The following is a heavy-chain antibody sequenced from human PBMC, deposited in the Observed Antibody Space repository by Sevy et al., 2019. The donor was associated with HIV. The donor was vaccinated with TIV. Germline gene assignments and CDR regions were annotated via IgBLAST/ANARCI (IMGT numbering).Heavy chain of an antibody. CDR3: ARSTQVAGRSNRFDP. Sequence: ASVKVSCKASGYTFTSYGISWVRQAPGQGLEWMGWISTYNTVRNSAQKFHDRVTMTIDTSTSTAYMELRGLRSDDTAVYYCARSTQVAGRSNRFDPWGQGTLVTVSS. CDR2: ISTYNTVR. CDR1: GYTFTSYG. J-gene: IGHJ5*02. V-gene: IGHV1-18*01. D-gene: IGHD6-19*01.